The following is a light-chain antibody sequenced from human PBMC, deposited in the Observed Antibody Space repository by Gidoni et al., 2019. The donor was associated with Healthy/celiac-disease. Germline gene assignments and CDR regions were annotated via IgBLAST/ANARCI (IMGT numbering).Light chain of an antibody. CDR1: SSNTGSNS. CDR2: SNN. Sequence: QSVLTPPPSESGPPGQRVTISCSGSSSNTGSNSVYWYQQLPGTAPKLLISSNNQRPSGVPDRFSGSKSGTSAYLAISGLRSEDEADYYCAAWDDSLSGPVFGGGTKLTVL. CDR3: AAWDDSLSGPV. J-gene: IGLJ3*02. V-gene: IGLV1-47*02.